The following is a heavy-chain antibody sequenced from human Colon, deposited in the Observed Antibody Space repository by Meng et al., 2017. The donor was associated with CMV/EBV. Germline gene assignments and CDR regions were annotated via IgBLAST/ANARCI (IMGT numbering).Heavy chain of an antibody. Sequence: PGGSLRLYCAASGFSFSNFAMSWARQAPGKGLEWVSTINAGGGSTYYADSVKGRFTISRDNSKNALFLEMNNLRVEDTAVYYCDGSDYWGQGTLVTVSS. J-gene: IGHJ4*02. CDR3: DGSDY. CDR2: INAGGGST. CDR1: GFSFSNFA. V-gene: IGHV3-23*01.